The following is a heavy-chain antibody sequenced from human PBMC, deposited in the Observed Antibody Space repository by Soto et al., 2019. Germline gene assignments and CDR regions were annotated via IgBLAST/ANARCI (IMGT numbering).Heavy chain of an antibody. J-gene: IGHJ6*03. D-gene: IGHD6-19*01. Sequence: QVQLQQWGAGLLKPSETLSLTCAVYGGSFSGYYGSGFRQPPGKGLGWIGEINHSGSTNYNPSLKSRVTISVDTSKNQFSLKLSSVTAADTAVYYCARSRRAQWLVLRLGVYMDVWGKGTTVTVSS. V-gene: IGHV4-34*01. CDR2: INHSGST. CDR1: GGSFSGYY. CDR3: ARSRRAQWLVLRLGVYMDV.